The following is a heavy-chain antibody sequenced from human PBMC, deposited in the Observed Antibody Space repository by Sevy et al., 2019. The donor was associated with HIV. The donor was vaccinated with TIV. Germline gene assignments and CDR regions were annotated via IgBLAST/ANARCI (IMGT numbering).Heavy chain of an antibody. CDR1: GYSFTSYD. Sequence: ASVKVSCRTSGYSFTSYDIHWVRQATGQGLVWMGWMSAKSGNTGYAQKFQGRVTLTRDTSISTAYMELSSLRSEDTAVYYWARWWGTSYYYYYAMDVWGQGTTVTVSS. J-gene: IGHJ6*02. V-gene: IGHV1-8*01. CDR2: MSAKSGNT. D-gene: IGHD2-8*02. CDR3: ARWWGTSYYYYYAMDV.